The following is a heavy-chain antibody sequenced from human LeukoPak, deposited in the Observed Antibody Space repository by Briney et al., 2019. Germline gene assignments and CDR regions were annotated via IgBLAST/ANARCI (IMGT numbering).Heavy chain of an antibody. V-gene: IGHV3-30*01. J-gene: IGHJ4*02. CDR2: ISYDGSNK. Sequence: PGGSLRLSCAASGFTFSSYAMHWVRQAPGKGLEWVAVISYDGSNKYYADSVKGRFTISRDNSKNTLYLQMNSLRAEDTAVYYCARGGSSGYYEGVFDYWGQGTLVTVSS. CDR3: ARGGSSGYYEGVFDY. D-gene: IGHD3-22*01. CDR1: GFTFSSYA.